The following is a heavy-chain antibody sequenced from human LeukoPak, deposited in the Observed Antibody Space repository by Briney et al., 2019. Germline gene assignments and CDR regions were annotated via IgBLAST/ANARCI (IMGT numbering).Heavy chain of an antibody. CDR3: ARGGTLGDSSGYYFSAHFDY. CDR1: GGSISSYY. J-gene: IGHJ4*02. V-gene: IGHV4-59*12. CDR2: VYYSGTT. Sequence: SETLSLTCTVSGGSISSYYWSWIRQPPGKALEWIGSVYYSGTTSYNPSLKSRVTISVDMSKNHFSLRLSSVTAADTAMYYCARGGTLGDSSGYYFSAHFDYWGQGTLVTVSS. D-gene: IGHD3-22*01.